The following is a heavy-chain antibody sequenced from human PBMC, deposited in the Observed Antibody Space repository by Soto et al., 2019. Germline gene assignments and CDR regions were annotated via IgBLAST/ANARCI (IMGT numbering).Heavy chain of an antibody. Sequence: SETLSLTCTFSGCSVISGSYYWSWIRQPPGKGLEWIGYIYYSGSTNYNPSLKSRVTISVDTSKNQFSLKLSSVTAADTAVYYCARGQVVAAQHWGQGTLVTVSS. D-gene: IGHD2-15*01. CDR2: IYYSGST. J-gene: IGHJ4*02. V-gene: IGHV4-61*01. CDR1: GCSVISGSYY. CDR3: ARGQVVAAQH.